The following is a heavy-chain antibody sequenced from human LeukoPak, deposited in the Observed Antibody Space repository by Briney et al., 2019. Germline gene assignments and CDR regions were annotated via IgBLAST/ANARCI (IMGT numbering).Heavy chain of an antibody. Sequence: GGSLRLSCAASGFTFSSYAMSWVRQAPGRGLEWVSGISGSGGSNYYAASLKGRFTVSRDNSKNTLYLQMNSLRAEDTAVYYCAKEGYNWNDPFDYWGQGTLVTVSS. D-gene: IGHD1-1*01. CDR3: AKEGYNWNDPFDY. V-gene: IGHV3-23*01. J-gene: IGHJ4*02. CDR2: ISGSGGSN. CDR1: GFTFSSYA.